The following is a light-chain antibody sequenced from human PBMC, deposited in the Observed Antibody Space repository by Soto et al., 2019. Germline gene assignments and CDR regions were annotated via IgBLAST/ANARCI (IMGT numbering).Light chain of an antibody. CDR3: GTWDSSLSADV. CDR1: SSNIGITS. J-gene: IGLJ1*01. Sequence: QSVLTQPPSVSAAPGQKVTISCSGSSSNIGITSVSWYQQLPEAAPKLLIYENDKRPSGIPDRFSGSKSGTSATLGITGLQTGDEADYYCGTWDSSLSADVCGTGTKVTVL. V-gene: IGLV1-51*02. CDR2: END.